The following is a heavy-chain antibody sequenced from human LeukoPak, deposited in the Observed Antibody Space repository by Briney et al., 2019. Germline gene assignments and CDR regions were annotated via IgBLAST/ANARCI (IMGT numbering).Heavy chain of an antibody. Sequence: ASVKVSCKPSGYTFTSYVISWVRQAPGQGLEWMGWISAYNGNTNYAQKLQGRVTMTTDTSTSTAYMELMNLRSDDTAVYYCARGLAIAKIVVARNWFDPWGQGTLVTVSS. CDR3: ARGLAIAKIVVARNWFDP. J-gene: IGHJ5*02. CDR1: GYTFTSYV. CDR2: ISAYNGNT. D-gene: IGHD3-22*01. V-gene: IGHV1-18*01.